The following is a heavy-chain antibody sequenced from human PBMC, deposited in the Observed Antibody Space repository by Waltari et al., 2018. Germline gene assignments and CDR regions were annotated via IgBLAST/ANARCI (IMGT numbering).Heavy chain of an antibody. CDR3: AKADFGNPYWFFDL. Sequence: EGQLLESGGGLVRTGGSLRLSCAASGFMFSIYPMTWVRQAPGKGLEWVSTITADGRSRNYADSVKGRFTISRDNSKNILDLQRNTLRAEDTAVYFCAKADFGNPYWFFDLWGRGTLLTVSS. CDR2: ITADGRSR. V-gene: IGHV3-23*01. D-gene: IGHD3-10*01. CDR1: GFMFSIYP. J-gene: IGHJ2*01.